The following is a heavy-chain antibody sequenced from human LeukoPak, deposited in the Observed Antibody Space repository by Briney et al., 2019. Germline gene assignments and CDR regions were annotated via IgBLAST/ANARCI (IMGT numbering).Heavy chain of an antibody. Sequence: PSETLSLTCAVYGGSFSGYYWSWIRQPPGKGLEWIGEINHSGCTNYNPSLKSRVTISVDTSKNQFSLKLSSVTAADTAVYYCARAGYSSSYNWFDPWGQGTLVTVSS. CDR2: INHSGCT. D-gene: IGHD6-13*01. V-gene: IGHV4-34*01. CDR3: ARAGYSSSYNWFDP. J-gene: IGHJ5*02. CDR1: GGSFSGYY.